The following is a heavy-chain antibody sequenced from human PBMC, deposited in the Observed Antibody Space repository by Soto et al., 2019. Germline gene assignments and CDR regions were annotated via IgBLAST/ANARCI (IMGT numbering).Heavy chain of an antibody. CDR2: IKSKTDGGTT. V-gene: IGHV3-15*01. CDR3: TTADIVVVPAAISLDGLDAIDI. J-gene: IGHJ3*02. CDR1: GFTFSNAW. Sequence: PGGSLRLSCAASGFTFSNAWMSWVRQAPGKGLEWVGRIKSKTDGGTTDYAAPVKGRFTISRDDSKNTLYLQMNSLKTEDTAVYYCTTADIVVVPAAISLDGLDAIDIWGQGTMVSVSS. D-gene: IGHD2-2*01.